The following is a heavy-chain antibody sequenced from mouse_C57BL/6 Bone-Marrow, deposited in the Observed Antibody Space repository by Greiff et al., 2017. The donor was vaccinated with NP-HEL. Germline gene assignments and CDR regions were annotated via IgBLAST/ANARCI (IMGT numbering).Heavy chain of an antibody. J-gene: IGHJ4*01. CDR2: INPGSGGT. D-gene: IGHD1-1*01. V-gene: IGHV1-54*01. CDR3: ARYYGRYYYAMDY. Sequence: QVQLQQSGAELVRPGTSVKVSCKASGYAFTNYLIEWVKQRPGQGLEWIGVINPGSGGTNYNEKFKGKATLTADKSSSTAYMQLSSLTSEDSAVYFCARYYGRYYYAMDYWGQGTSVTVSS. CDR1: GYAFTNYL.